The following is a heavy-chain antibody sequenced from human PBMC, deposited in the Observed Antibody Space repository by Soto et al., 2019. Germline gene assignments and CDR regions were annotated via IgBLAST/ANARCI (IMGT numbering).Heavy chain of an antibody. CDR1: GFSFSNYA. CDR2: ISGSGGST. D-gene: IGHD2-2*01. V-gene: IGHV3-23*01. CDR3: AKGTPAGRLKTFDY. J-gene: IGHJ4*02. Sequence: PGGSLRLSCAASGFSFSNYAMSWVRQAPGKGLEWVSAISGSGGSTYYADSVKGRFTISRDNSKNTLYLQMNSLRAEDTAVYYCAKGTPAGRLKTFDYWGQGTLVTVSS.